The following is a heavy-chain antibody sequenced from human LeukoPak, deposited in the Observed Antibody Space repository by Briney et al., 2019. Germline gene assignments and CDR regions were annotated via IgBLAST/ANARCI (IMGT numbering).Heavy chain of an antibody. Sequence: SETLSLTCTVSRGSVTSYHWIWIRQPPGKGLEWIGHIYSNGSTNYGPSLRSRVTLSVHTSKNELSLQLRSLTAADTAMYYCAGSFSPNYYDLLDYWGQGTLVTVSS. CDR2: IYSNGST. J-gene: IGHJ4*02. CDR3: AGSFSPNYYDLLDY. CDR1: RGSVTSYH. D-gene: IGHD3-22*01. V-gene: IGHV4-59*02.